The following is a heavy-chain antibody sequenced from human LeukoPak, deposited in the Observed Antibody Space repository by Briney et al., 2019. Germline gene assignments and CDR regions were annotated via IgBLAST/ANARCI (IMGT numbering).Heavy chain of an antibody. J-gene: IGHJ5*01. CDR3: ARGYSRGWFVY. CDR2: IHYSGST. CDR1: GGSVSSHY. D-gene: IGHD6-13*01. Sequence: SETLSLTCNVSGGSVSSHYWSWIRQSPGRGLEWIGYIHYSGSTNYNPSLKSRVTMSVDTAKNQFSLNLRSVSAADTAVYYCARGYSRGWFVYWGQGTLVTVSS. V-gene: IGHV4-59*02.